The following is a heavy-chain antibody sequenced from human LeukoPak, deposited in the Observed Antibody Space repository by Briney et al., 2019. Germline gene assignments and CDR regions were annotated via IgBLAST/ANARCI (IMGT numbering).Heavy chain of an antibody. D-gene: IGHD1-26*01. CDR1: GGSISSYY. CDR3: ARVYASGSYIVWYFDL. Sequence: SETLSLTCTVSGGSISSYYWSWIRQPAGKGLEWIGRIYTSGSTNYNPSLKSRVTMSVDTSKNQFSLKLSSVTAADTAVYYCARVYASGSYIVWYFDLWGRGTLVTVSS. CDR2: IYTSGST. J-gene: IGHJ2*01. V-gene: IGHV4-4*07.